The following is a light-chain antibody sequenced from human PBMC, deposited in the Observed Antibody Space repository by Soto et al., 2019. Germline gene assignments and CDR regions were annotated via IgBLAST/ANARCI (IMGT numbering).Light chain of an antibody. CDR1: QSISSW. CDR2: KAS. J-gene: IGKJ1*01. CDR3: QQYYSYRT. V-gene: IGKV1-5*03. Sequence: DIQMTQSPSTLSASVGERVTITCRASQSISSWLAWYQQKPGKAPKLLIYKASSLESGVPSRFSGSGSGTEFTLTISSLQPDDFATYYCQQYYSYRTFGQGTKVDIK.